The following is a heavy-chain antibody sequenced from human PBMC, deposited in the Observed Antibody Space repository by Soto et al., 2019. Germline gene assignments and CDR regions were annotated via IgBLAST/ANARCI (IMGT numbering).Heavy chain of an antibody. D-gene: IGHD2-8*01. CDR2: IYYSGST. J-gene: IGHJ6*02. CDR1: GGSISSSSYY. Sequence: SETLSLTCTVSGGSISSSSYYWGWIRQPPGKGLEWIGSIYYSGSTYYNPSLKSRVTISVDTSKNQFSLKLSSVTAADTAVYYCAGFVLMVYAQLRVGMDVWGQGTTVTVSS. CDR3: AGFVLMVYAQLRVGMDV. V-gene: IGHV4-39*01.